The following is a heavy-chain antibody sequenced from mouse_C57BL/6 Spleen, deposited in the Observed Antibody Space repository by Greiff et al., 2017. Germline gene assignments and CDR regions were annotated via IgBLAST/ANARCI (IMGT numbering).Heavy chain of an antibody. Sequence: QVHVKQPGAELVKPGASVKMSCKASGYTFTSYWITWVKQRPGQGLEWIGDIYPGSGSTNYNEKFKSKATLTVDTSSSTAYMQHSSLTSEDAAVYYCARHAMDYWGQGTSVTVSS. CDR3: ARHAMDY. CDR1: GYTFTSYW. CDR2: IYPGSGST. J-gene: IGHJ4*01. V-gene: IGHV1-55*01.